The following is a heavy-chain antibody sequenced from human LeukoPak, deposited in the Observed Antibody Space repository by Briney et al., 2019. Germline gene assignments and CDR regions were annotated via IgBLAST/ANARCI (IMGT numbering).Heavy chain of an antibody. CDR2: ISGSGGST. CDR1: GFTFSSYG. D-gene: IGHD3-16*02. Sequence: PGGSLRLSCAASGFTFSSYGMSWVRQAPGKGLEWVSAISGSGGSTYYADSVKGRFTISRDNSKNTLYLQMNSLRAEDTAVYYCAKDKDYYGSGSYQPDYVWGSYRLDLDAFDIWGQGTMVTVSS. V-gene: IGHV3-23*01. J-gene: IGHJ3*02. CDR3: AKDKDYYGSGSYQPDYVWGSYRLDLDAFDI.